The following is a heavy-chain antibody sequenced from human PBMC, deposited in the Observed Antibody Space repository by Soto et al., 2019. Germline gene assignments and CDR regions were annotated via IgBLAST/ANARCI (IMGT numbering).Heavy chain of an antibody. CDR1: GGSISSYY. Sequence: PSETLSLTCTVSGGSISSYYWSWIRQPPGKGLEWIGYIYYSGSTNYNPSLKSRVTISVDTSKNQFSLKLSSVTAAATAVYYCARAKMATIYFDYWGQGTLVTVSS. J-gene: IGHJ4*02. D-gene: IGHD5-12*01. CDR3: ARAKMATIYFDY. CDR2: IYYSGST. V-gene: IGHV4-59*01.